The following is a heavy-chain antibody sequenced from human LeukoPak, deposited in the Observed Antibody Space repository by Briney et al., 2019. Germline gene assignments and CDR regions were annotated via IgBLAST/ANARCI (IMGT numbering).Heavy chain of an antibody. V-gene: IGHV3-30*04. CDR2: ISYDGSNK. CDR1: GFTFSSYA. CDR3: ARGSVSGWFDY. J-gene: IGHJ4*02. Sequence: PGGSLRLSCAASGFTFSSYAMHWVRQAPGKGLELVAVISYDGSNKYYADSVKGRFTISRDNSKNTLYLQMNSLRAEDTAVYYCARGSVSGWFDYWGQGTLVTVSS. D-gene: IGHD6-19*01.